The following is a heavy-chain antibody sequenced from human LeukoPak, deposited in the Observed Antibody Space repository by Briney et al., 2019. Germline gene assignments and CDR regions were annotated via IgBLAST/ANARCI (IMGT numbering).Heavy chain of an antibody. D-gene: IGHD3-10*01. CDR1: GFTFSSYW. CDR3: ARSGGYYYGSGSYEPLFDY. J-gene: IGHJ4*02. Sequence: GGSLRLSCAASGFTFSSYWMSWVRQAPGKGLEWVANIKQDGSEKYYVDSVKGRFTISRDNAKNSLYLQMNSLRAEDTAVYYCARSGGYYYGSGSYEPLFDYWGQGTLVTVSS. CDR2: IKQDGSEK. V-gene: IGHV3-7*01.